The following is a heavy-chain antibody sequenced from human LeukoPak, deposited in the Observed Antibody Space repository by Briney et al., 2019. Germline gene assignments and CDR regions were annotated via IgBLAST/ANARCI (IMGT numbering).Heavy chain of an antibody. J-gene: IGHJ6*03. CDR3: AKDLVAEYYYYMDV. Sequence: PGGSLRLSCAASGFTFSSYGMHWVRQAPGKGLEWVAVIWYDGSNKYYADSVKGRFTISRDNSKNTLYLQMNSLRAEDTAVYYCAKDLVAEYYYYMDVWGKGTTVTVSS. D-gene: IGHD2-15*01. V-gene: IGHV3-33*06. CDR2: IWYDGSNK. CDR1: GFTFSSYG.